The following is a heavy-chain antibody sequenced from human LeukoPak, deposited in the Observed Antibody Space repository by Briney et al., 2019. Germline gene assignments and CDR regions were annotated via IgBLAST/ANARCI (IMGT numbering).Heavy chain of an antibody. J-gene: IGHJ5*02. CDR3: TLQRISFLNYFDP. CDR2: INPSGTTT. V-gene: IGHV1-46*01. CDR1: GYTFTTHY. Sequence: ASVKVSCKASGYTFTTHYMHWVRQAPGQGLEWMGLINPSGTTTNYAQKFRGRVTMTRDLSTSTDYMELSSLRSDDTAVYYCTLQRISFLNYFDPWGQGTLVTVSS. D-gene: IGHD2/OR15-2a*01.